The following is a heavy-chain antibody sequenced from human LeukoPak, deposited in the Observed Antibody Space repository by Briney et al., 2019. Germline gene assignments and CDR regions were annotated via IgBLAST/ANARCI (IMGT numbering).Heavy chain of an antibody. J-gene: IGHJ4*02. CDR2: IDDTGTT. V-gene: IGHV4-39*01. CDR1: AGSISMSSYY. Sequence: PSETLSLTCTVSAGSISMSSYYWGWIRQPPGKGLEWIGSIDDTGTTYYNPSLKARVTISVDTSKNQFSLKLSSVTAADTAVYYCARQLGYCSSTSCYADKVDYWGQGTLVTVSS. D-gene: IGHD2-2*01. CDR3: ARQLGYCSSTSCYADKVDY.